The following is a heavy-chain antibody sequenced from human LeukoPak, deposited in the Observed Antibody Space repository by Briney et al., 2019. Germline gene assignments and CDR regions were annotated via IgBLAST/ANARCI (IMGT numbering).Heavy chain of an antibody. D-gene: IGHD6-19*01. CDR3: ARGPTYSSGAYFDY. CDR1: GGXISSHY. Sequence: SETLSLTCTVSGGXISSHYWSWIRQPAGKGLEWIGRIYNSGSTNYNPSLKSRVTMSVDTSKNQFSLNLNSVIAADTALYYCARGPTYSSGAYFDYWGQGILVTVSS. V-gene: IGHV4-4*07. J-gene: IGHJ4*02. CDR2: IYNSGST.